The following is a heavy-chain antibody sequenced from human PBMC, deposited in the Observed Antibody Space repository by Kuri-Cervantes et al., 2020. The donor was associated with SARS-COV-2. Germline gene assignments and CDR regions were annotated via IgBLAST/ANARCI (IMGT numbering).Heavy chain of an antibody. CDR1: GYTFTGYY. CDR2: INPKSGGT. V-gene: IGHV1-2*02. Sequence: ASVTVSCKASGYTFTGYYMHWVRQAPGQGLEWMGWINPKSGGTNYAQKFQGRVTMTRDTSISTAYMELSRLRSDDTAVYYCARDPGASSPDYFDYWGQGTPVTVSS. J-gene: IGHJ4*02. CDR3: ARDPGASSPDYFDY. D-gene: IGHD6-6*01.